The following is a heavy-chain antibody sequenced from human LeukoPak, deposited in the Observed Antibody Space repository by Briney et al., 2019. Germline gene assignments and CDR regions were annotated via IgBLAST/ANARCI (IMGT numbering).Heavy chain of an antibody. CDR2: ISSSSSYI. CDR1: GFTFSSYS. D-gene: IGHD2-15*01. Sequence: TGGSLRLSYAASGFTFSSYSMNWVRQVPGKGLEWVSSISSSSSYIYYADSVKGRFTISRDNAKDSLYLQMNSLRAEDTAVYYCARDLGDCSGGSCYYYFDYWGQGTLVTVSS. V-gene: IGHV3-21*01. CDR3: ARDLGDCSGGSCYYYFDY. J-gene: IGHJ4*02.